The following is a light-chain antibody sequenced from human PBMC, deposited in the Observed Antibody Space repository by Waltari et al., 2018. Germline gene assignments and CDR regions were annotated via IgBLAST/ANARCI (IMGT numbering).Light chain of an antibody. CDR3: ATWDDSLTGWV. CDR2: RNN. J-gene: IGLJ3*02. V-gene: IGLV1-47*01. CDR1: SSNIGSYY. Sequence: QSVLTQPPSASGTPGQRVTIPCSGSSSNIGSYYVYWYQQLSGTAPKLLIYRNNERPSGVSDRFSGSKSGTSASLAITGLRSEDEAHYYCATWDDSLTGWVFGGGTKLAVL.